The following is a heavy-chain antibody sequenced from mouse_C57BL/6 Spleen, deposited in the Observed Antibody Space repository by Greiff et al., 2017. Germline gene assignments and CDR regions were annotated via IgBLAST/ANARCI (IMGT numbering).Heavy chain of an antibody. D-gene: IGHD2-4*01. CDR3: ARHYYNDASYAMEY. Sequence: QVQLQQSGPELVKPGASVKISCKASGYAFSSSWMNWVKQRPGKGLEWTGRIYPGDGDTNYNGKFKGKATLTADKSSSTAYMQLSSLTSEDSAVYYCARHYYNDASYAMEYWGQGASVTVSS. J-gene: IGHJ4*01. V-gene: IGHV1-82*01. CDR1: GYAFSSSW. CDR2: IYPGDGDT.